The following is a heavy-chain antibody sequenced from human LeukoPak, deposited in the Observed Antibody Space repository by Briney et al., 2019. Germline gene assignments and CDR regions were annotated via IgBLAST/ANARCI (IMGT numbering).Heavy chain of an antibody. D-gene: IGHD6-13*01. J-gene: IGHJ4*02. CDR3: ARDSSSYGIDY. V-gene: IGHV3-66*01. CDR2: IQSGGST. CDR1: GFTVSSNY. Sequence: GSLRLSCVASGFTVSSNYMSWVRQAPGKGLEWVSVIQSGGSTYYADSVRGRFTISRDYSKNTLYVQMNSLRAEDTAVYYCARDSSSYGIDYWGQGTLVTVSS.